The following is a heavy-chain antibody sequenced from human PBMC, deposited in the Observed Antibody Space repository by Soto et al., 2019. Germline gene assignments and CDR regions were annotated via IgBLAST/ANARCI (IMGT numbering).Heavy chain of an antibody. CDR3: VYRDFGDYFFQF. CDR2: IYWDDTE. V-gene: IGHV2-5*02. CDR1: GFSLTTQGVH. Sequence: QITLKESGPTLVKPTQTLTLTCTFSGFSLTTQGVHVGWIRQPPGKALEWLALIYWDDTEVYSPSLNNRLTFTKDTPKSQVFLTLATVDPVDTATYYCVYRDFGDYFFQFWGQGILVNVSS. J-gene: IGHJ4*02. D-gene: IGHD4-17*01.